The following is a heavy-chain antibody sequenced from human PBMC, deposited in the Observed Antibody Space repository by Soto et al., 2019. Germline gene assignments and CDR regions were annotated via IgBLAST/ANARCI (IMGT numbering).Heavy chain of an antibody. D-gene: IGHD6-13*01. CDR2: IYWDDDK. J-gene: IGHJ5*02. CDR3: AHRPIVAAGMNWFDP. CDR1: GFSLSTSGVG. V-gene: IGHV2-5*02. Sequence: QITLKESGPTLVKPTQTLTLTCTFSGFSLSTSGVGVGWIRQPPGKALEWLALIYWDDDKRYSPSLKSRLTITKDTSKNQVVLTMTNMDPVDTATYYCAHRPIVAAGMNWFDPWGQGTLVTVSS.